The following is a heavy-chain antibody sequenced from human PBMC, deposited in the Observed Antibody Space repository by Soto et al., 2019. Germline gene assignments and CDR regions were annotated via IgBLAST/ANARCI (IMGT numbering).Heavy chain of an antibody. CDR2: IYYSGST. J-gene: IGHJ2*01. D-gene: IGHD4-17*01. V-gene: IGHV4-39*01. CDR3: ASHCTTVTTEWYFDL. Sequence: QLQLQESGPGLVKPSETLSLTCTVSGGSISSSSYYWGWIRQPPGKGLEWIGSIYYSGSTYYNPSLKSRVTISVDTSKNQFSLKLSSVTAADTAVYYCASHCTTVTTEWYFDLWGRGTLVTVSS. CDR1: GGSISSSSYY.